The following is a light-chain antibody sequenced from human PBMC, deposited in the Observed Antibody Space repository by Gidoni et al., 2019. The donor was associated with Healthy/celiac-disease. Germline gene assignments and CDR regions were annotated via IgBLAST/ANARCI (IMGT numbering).Light chain of an antibody. Sequence: DIQMTQSPSSLSASVGDRVTITCRASQSISSYLNWYQQKPGKAPKLLIYAAYSLQIGVPSRFSGSGSGTDFTLTISSLQPEDFATYYCQQSYSTPWTFXXXTKVEIK. V-gene: IGKV1-39*01. CDR1: QSISSY. CDR2: AAY. J-gene: IGKJ1*01. CDR3: QQSYSTPWT.